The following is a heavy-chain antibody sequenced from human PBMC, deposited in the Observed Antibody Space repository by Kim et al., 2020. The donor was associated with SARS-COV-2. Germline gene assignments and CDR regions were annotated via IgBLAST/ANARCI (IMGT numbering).Heavy chain of an antibody. D-gene: IGHD5-12*01. CDR1: GGSISTYY. J-gene: IGHJ3*02. Sequence: SETLSLTCTFSGGSISTYYWTWIRQSAGKGLEWIGRFSPTGTTNYNPSLKSRVAMSVDTSKNQFSLRLNSVTAADTAVYYCARSLVGNDYQNRGDAFDMWGQGTLVTVSS. CDR2: FSPTGTT. CDR3: ARSLVGNDYQNRGDAFDM. V-gene: IGHV4-4*07.